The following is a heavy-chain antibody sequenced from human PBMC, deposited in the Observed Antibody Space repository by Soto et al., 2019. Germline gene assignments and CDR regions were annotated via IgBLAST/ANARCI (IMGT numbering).Heavy chain of an antibody. J-gene: IGHJ4*02. CDR3: ARHGGVLFRNPGWRQIQSGSDV. CDR2: INYSGST. V-gene: IGHV4-39*01. Sequence: QLQLQESGPGLVKPAETLSLTCTVSGASLATNNHHGGWIRQPPGKGLEWIGNINYSGSTYYSPSLMPRVTLSIDTSKSQLSRKLASVTAADTAVYYCARHGGVLFRNPGWRQIQSGSDVWGQGILVTVS. CDR1: GASLATNNHH. D-gene: IGHD3-3*01.